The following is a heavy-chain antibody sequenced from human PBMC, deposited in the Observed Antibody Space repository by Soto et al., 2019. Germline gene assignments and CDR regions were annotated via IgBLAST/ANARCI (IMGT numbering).Heavy chain of an antibody. CDR2: IYYSGST. D-gene: IGHD3-3*01. V-gene: IGHV4-39*01. CDR3: ARFLEWVLIFDY. Sequence: NPSETLSLTCTVSGGSISSSSYYWGWIRRPPGKGLEWIGSIYYSGSTYYNPSLKSRVTISVDTSKNQFSLKLSSVTAADTAVYYCARFLEWVLIFDYWGQGTLVTVSS. CDR1: GGSISSSSYY. J-gene: IGHJ4*02.